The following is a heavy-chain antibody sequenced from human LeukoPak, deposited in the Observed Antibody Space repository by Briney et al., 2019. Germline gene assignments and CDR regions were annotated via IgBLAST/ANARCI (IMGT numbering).Heavy chain of an antibody. CDR2: IYCSGST. CDR3: ASSHYYGSGSYYF. J-gene: IGHJ4*02. D-gene: IGHD3-10*01. CDR1: GGSISSYY. Sequence: SETLSLTCTVSGGSISSYYWSWIRQPPGKGLEWIGYIYCSGSTNYNPSLKSRVTISVDTSKNQFSLKLSSVTAADTAVYYCASSHYYGSGSYYFWGQGTLVTVSS. V-gene: IGHV4-59*01.